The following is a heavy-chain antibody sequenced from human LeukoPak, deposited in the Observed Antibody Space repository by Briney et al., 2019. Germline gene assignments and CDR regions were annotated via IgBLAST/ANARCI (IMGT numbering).Heavy chain of an antibody. CDR1: GYTFTGYY. V-gene: IGHV1-2*06. J-gene: IGHJ6*02. Sequence: ASVKVSCTASGYTFTGYYMHWVRQAPGQGLEWMGRINPNSGGTNYAQKFQGRVTMTRDTSISTAYMELSRLRSDDTAVYYCARVPRVSLYYGMDVWGQGTTVTVSS. D-gene: IGHD5/OR15-5a*01. CDR2: INPNSGGT. CDR3: ARVPRVSLYYGMDV.